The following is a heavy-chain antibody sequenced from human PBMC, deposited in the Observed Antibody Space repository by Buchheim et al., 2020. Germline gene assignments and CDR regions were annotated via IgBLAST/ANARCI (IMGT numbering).Heavy chain of an antibody. V-gene: IGHV4-39*01. CDR2: IHYSGST. D-gene: IGHD6-13*01. CDR1: GDPLSSYNYF. CDR3: AAIATDVSRWFDA. Sequence: QVQLQESGPGLVKPSETLSLTCTVSGDPLSSYNYFWGWIRQPPGKGLDWIGYIHYSGSTYYSPSLQSRITMSVDTSKNQFSLNVKSVTAADTAVYYCAAIATDVSRWFDAWGQGTL. J-gene: IGHJ5*02.